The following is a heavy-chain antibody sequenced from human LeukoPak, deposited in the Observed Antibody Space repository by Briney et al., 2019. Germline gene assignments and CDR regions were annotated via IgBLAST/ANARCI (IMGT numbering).Heavy chain of an antibody. CDR2: ISGSGGST. CDR1: GFTFSSYA. Sequence: GGSLRLSCAASGFTFSSYAMGWVRQAPGKGLEWVSAISGSGGSTYYADSVKGRFTISRDNSKNTLYLQMNSLRAEDTAVYYCAKDEVDDILTGYDYWGQGTLVTVSS. J-gene: IGHJ4*02. CDR3: AKDEVDDILTGYDY. V-gene: IGHV3-23*01. D-gene: IGHD3-9*01.